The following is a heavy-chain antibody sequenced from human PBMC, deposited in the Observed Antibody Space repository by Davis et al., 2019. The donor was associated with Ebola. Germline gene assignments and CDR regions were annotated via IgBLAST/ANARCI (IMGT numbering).Heavy chain of an antibody. D-gene: IGHD4-17*01. CDR2: ISYDGSNK. V-gene: IGHV3-30*18. Sequence: GESLKISCAASGFTFSSYGMHWVRQAPGKGLEWVAVISYDGSNKYYADSVKGRFTISRDNSKNTLYLQMNSLRAEDTAVYYCAKDYGDYYGMDVWGQGTTVTVSS. CDR3: AKDYGDYYGMDV. J-gene: IGHJ6*02. CDR1: GFTFSSYG.